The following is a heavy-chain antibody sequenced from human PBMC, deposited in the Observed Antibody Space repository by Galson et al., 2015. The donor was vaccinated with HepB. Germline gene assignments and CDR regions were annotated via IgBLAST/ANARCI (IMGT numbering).Heavy chain of an antibody. D-gene: IGHD4-17*01. J-gene: IGHJ4*02. CDR1: GFTFSSYG. CDR2: IWYDGSNK. V-gene: IGHV3-33*01. CDR3: ARDGDYGDYGPSDY. Sequence: SLRLSCAASGFTFSSYGMHWVRQAPGKGLEWVAVIWYDGSNKYYADSVKGRFTISRDNSKNTLYLQMNSLRAEDTAVYYCARDGDYGDYGPSDYWGQGTLVTVSS.